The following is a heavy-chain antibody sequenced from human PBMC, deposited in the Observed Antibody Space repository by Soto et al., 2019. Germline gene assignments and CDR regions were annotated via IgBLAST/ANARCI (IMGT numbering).Heavy chain of an antibody. Sequence: GGSLRLSCAASGFTFSSYGIHWVRQAPGKGLERVAVIWDDGSNKYYVDSVKGRFTISRDNAKNSLYLQMNSLRGEDTAVYFCARDWGTPGRGSAVGYYYHYGMDVWGQGTTVTVSS. J-gene: IGHJ6*02. CDR1: GFTFSSYG. CDR3: ARDWGTPGRGSAVGYYYHYGMDV. D-gene: IGHD6-19*01. CDR2: IWDDGSNK. V-gene: IGHV3-33*01.